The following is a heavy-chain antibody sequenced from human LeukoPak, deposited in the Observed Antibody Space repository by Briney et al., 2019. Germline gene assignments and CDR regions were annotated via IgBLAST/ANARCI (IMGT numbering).Heavy chain of an antibody. CDR1: GGSISSGGYY. J-gene: IGHJ4*02. Sequence: SETLSLTCTVSGGSISSGGYYWSWIRQHPGKGLEWIGYTYYSGSTYYNPSLKSRVTISVDTSKNQFSLKLSSVTAADTAVYYCARVRCSSTSCRFDYRGQGTLVTVSS. CDR2: TYYSGST. V-gene: IGHV4-31*03. D-gene: IGHD2-2*01. CDR3: ARVRCSSTSCRFDY.